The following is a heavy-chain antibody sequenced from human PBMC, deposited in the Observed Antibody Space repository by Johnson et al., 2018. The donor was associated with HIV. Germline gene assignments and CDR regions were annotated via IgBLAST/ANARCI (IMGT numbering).Heavy chain of an antibody. J-gene: IGHJ3*02. D-gene: IGHD3-16*01. CDR3: ARVPVVIGGVRKAFDI. V-gene: IGHV3-74*02. Sequence: MQLVESGGGLVQPGGSLRLSCAASGFTFSSYWMHWVRQAPGKGLVWVSRINSDGISTTYADSVKGRFTISRDNAKNILYLQMNSLRAEDTAVYYCARVPVVIGGVRKAFDIWGQGTMVTVSS. CDR2: INSDGIST. CDR1: GFTFSSYW.